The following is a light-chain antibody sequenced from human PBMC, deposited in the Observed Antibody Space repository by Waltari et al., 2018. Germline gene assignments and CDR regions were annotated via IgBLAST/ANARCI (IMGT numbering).Light chain of an antibody. CDR1: NIASYS. V-gene: IGLV3-21*04. J-gene: IGLJ1*01. Sequence: SYSLTQPPSVSVAPGTTARITCGGDNIASYSVHWYQQKPGQAPVLFIFYDSDRPSGIPERFSGSNSGNTATLTISSVEAGDEAKYYCHVWHPDMDPGVFGPGTEVSV. CDR2: YDS. CDR3: HVWHPDMDPGV.